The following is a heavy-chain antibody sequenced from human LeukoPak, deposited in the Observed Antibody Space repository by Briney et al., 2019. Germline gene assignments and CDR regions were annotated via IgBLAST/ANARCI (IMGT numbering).Heavy chain of an antibody. J-gene: IGHJ3*02. CDR1: GGSIYNYY. Sequence: SETLSLTCTVSGGSIYNYYWSWVRQPAGRGLEWIGRIYTRGSTNYNPSLTSRVTMSVDTSKIQYSLKLSSVTAADTAVYYCARGRYCSADICSGGDAFDIWGEGTMVFVSS. V-gene: IGHV4-4*07. D-gene: IGHD2-15*01. CDR3: ARGRYCSADICSGGDAFDI. CDR2: IYTRGST.